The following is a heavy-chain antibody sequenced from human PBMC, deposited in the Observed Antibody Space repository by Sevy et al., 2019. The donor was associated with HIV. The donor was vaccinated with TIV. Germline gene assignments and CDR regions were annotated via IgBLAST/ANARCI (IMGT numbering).Heavy chain of an antibody. D-gene: IGHD2-15*01. J-gene: IGHJ3*02. CDR1: GFSFVDYG. CDR2: LNWNGGIT. V-gene: IGHV3-20*04. Sequence: GGSLRLSCAASGFSFVDYGMSWVRQIPGKGLEWVSGLNWNGGITSYADSVKGRFTISRYNAKNSLYLQINSVSADDTALYYSARDLTGFYCSGGSCFGDGFDIWGQGTMVTVSS. CDR3: ARDLTGFYCSGGSCFGDGFDI.